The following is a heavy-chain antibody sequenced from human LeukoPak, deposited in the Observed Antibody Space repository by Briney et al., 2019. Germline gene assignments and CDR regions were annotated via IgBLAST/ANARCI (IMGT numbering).Heavy chain of an antibody. CDR2: INPSGGST. V-gene: IGHV1-46*01. Sequence: ASVKVSCKASGYTFTSYDINWVRQATGQGLEWMGIINPSGGSTSYAQKFQGRVTMTRDTSTSTVYMELSSLRSEDTAVYYCAGDLKYGSGSYYKTQFDYWGQGTLVTVSS. CDR1: GYTFTSYD. D-gene: IGHD3-10*01. J-gene: IGHJ4*02. CDR3: AGDLKYGSGSYYKTQFDY.